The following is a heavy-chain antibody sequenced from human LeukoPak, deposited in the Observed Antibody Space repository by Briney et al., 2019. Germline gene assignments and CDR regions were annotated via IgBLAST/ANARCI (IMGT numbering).Heavy chain of an antibody. Sequence: GGSLRLSCTASEFTFSRYWMTWVRQAPGKGLEWVANIKEDGSAKYYVDSMKGRFTISRDNAKNSLYLKINSLRAEDTAVYYCARDSPGYGGYSYWGQGTLVTVSS. CDR3: ARDSPGYGGYSY. CDR1: EFTFSRYW. V-gene: IGHV3-7*04. D-gene: IGHD5-12*01. CDR2: IKEDGSAK. J-gene: IGHJ4*02.